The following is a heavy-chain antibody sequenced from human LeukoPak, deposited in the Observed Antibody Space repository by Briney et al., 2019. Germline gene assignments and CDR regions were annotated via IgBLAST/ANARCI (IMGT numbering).Heavy chain of an antibody. CDR2: IYTSGST. J-gene: IGHJ6*03. CDR3: ARADYYYDSSGILYYYYYMDV. V-gene: IGHV4-4*07. D-gene: IGHD3-22*01. Sequence: SETLSLTCTVSGGSISSYYWSWIRQPAGKGLEWIGRIYTSGSTNYNPSLKSRVTISVDTSKNQFSLRLSSVTAADTAVYYCARADYYYDSSGILYYYYYMDVWGKGTTVTVSS. CDR1: GGSISSYY.